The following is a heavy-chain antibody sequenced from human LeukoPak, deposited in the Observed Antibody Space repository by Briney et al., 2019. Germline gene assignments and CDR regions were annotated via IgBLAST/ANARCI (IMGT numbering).Heavy chain of an antibody. Sequence: GGSLRLSCAASGFTFSSYLMSWVRQPPGKGLEWVANIKQDGSEKYYVDSVKGRFTISRDNAKNLLYLQMNSLRAEDTAVYYCAKDPRFSYCSSTTCAYAFDIWGQGTMVTVSS. J-gene: IGHJ3*02. V-gene: IGHV3-7*05. D-gene: IGHD2-2*01. CDR3: AKDPRFSYCSSTTCAYAFDI. CDR1: GFTFSSYL. CDR2: IKQDGSEK.